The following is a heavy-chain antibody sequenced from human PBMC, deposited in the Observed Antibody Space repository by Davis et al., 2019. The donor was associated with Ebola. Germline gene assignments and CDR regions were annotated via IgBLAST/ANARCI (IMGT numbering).Heavy chain of an antibody. D-gene: IGHD3-10*01. J-gene: IGHJ4*02. CDR3: ARGLWDSYGSGLPKYFDI. V-gene: IGHV3-30-3*01. CDR2: VSYDGNTQ. CDR1: GFIFNTYA. Sequence: GESLKISCVASGFIFNTYAMHWVRQAPGRGPEWVAVVSYDGNTQLYADTVMGRFTISRDNSENTLYLQMNSLRPEETAVYYCARGLWDSYGSGLPKYFDIWGQGTSVTVAS.